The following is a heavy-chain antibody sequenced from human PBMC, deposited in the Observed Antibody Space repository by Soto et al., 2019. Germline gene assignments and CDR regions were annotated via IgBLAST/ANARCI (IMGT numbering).Heavy chain of an antibody. D-gene: IGHD4-17*01. V-gene: IGHV3-30*18. CDR2: ISYAASNK. Sequence: GGFLRLSCGASGITISSYGMHWVRQAPGKGLEWVAVISYAASNKYYVDSLKGRFTISRQNSKNTLYLQMNSLRAEDTAVYYGAKDHNTTVVIRPQGPFDYWGRGAMVTVAS. CDR3: AKDHNTTVVIRPQGPFDY. CDR1: GITISSYG. J-gene: IGHJ4*02.